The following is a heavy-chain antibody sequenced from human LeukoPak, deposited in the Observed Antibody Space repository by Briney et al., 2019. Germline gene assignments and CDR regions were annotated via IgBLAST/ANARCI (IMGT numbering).Heavy chain of an antibody. CDR1: AFPFTTYG. CDR3: AKDAKYVFFDY. J-gene: IGHJ4*02. D-gene: IGHD4/OR15-4a*01. CDR2: ISGSGGST. Sequence: SGGSLRLSCAASAFPFTTYGMHWVRQAPGKGLEWVSAISGSGGSTYYADSVKGRFTVSRDNSKNTLYLQMNSLRAEDTAVYYCAKDAKYVFFDYWGQGTLVTVSS. V-gene: IGHV3-23*01.